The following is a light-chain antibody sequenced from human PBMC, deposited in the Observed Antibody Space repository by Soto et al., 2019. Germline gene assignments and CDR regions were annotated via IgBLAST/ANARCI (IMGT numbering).Light chain of an antibody. J-gene: IGKJ1*01. CDR2: GAS. CDR1: QSVSSSY. V-gene: IGKV3-20*01. CDR3: QQYGSSPRT. Sequence: EIVLTQSPGTLSLSPWERATLSCRASQSVSSSYLAWYQQKPGQAPRLXSYGASSRATGIPDRVSGSGSGTDFTLTISRLQPEDFEVYYCQQYGSSPRTFGQGTKVDI.